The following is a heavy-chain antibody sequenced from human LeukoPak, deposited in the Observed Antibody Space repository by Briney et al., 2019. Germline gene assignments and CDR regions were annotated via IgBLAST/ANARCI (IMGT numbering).Heavy chain of an antibody. CDR3: AKDTGYSSSWYGYFDY. CDR2: ISYDGSNK. Sequence: GGSLRLSCAASGFTFSSYGMHRVRQAPGKGLEWVAVISYDGSNKYYADSVKGRFTISRDNSKNTLYLQMNSLRAEDTAVYYCAKDTGYSSSWYGYFDYWGQGTLVTVSS. V-gene: IGHV3-30*18. J-gene: IGHJ4*02. CDR1: GFTFSSYG. D-gene: IGHD6-13*01.